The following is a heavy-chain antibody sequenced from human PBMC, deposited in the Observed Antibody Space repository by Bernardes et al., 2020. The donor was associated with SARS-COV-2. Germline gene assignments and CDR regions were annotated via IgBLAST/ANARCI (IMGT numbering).Heavy chain of an antibody. CDR2: IWYDGSNK. V-gene: IGHV3-33*01. J-gene: IGHJ4*02. CDR3: ARDGSLRFLEWFFDY. Sequence: GGSLRLSCAASGFTFSSYGMHWVRQAPGKGLEWVAVIWYDGSNKYYADSVKGRFTISRDNSKNTLYPQMNSLRAEDTAVYYCARDGSLRFLEWFFDYWGQGTLVTVSS. CDR1: GFTFSSYG. D-gene: IGHD3-3*01.